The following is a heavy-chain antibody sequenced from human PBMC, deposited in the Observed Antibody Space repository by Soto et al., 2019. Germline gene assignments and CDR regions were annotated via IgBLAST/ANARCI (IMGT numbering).Heavy chain of an antibody. J-gene: IGHJ3*02. V-gene: IGHV3-15*01. D-gene: IGHD6-19*01. CDR3: TTGSSGRLDNAFDI. CDR2: IKSRTDGGTT. CDR1: GFTFSNAW. Sequence: PGGSLRLSCAASGFTFSNAWMSWVRQAPGKGLEWVGRIKSRTDGGTTDYAAPVKGRFTISRDDSKNTLYLQMNSLKTEDTAVYYCTTGSSGRLDNAFDIWGQGTMVTVSS.